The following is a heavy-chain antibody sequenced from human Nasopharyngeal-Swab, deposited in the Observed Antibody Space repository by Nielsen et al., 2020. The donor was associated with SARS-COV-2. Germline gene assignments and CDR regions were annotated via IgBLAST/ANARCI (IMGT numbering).Heavy chain of an antibody. D-gene: IGHD2-2*02. CDR3: ARHGGYCSSTSCYSSWFDP. Sequence: SETLSLTCTVSGGSISSSSYYWGWIRQPPGKGLERIGSIYYSGSTYYNPSLKSRVTISVDTSKNQFSLKLSSVTAADTAVYYCARHGGYCSSTSCYSSWFDPWGQGTLVTVSS. V-gene: IGHV4-39*01. CDR2: IYYSGST. CDR1: GGSISSSSYY. J-gene: IGHJ5*02.